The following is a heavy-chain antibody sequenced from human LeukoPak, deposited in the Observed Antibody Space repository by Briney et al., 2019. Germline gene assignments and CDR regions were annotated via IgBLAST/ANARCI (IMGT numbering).Heavy chain of an antibody. CDR1: GFTFSSYG. CDR2: ISSSGSTI. D-gene: IGHD2-2*01. J-gene: IGHJ4*02. V-gene: IGHV3-48*04. Sequence: PGGSLRLSCAASGFTFSSYGMHWVRQAPGKGLEWVSYISSSGSTIYYADSVKGRFTISRDNAKNSLYLQMNSLRAEDTAVYYCARDWPRVGVPAALVDYWGQGTLVTVSS. CDR3: ARDWPRVGVPAALVDY.